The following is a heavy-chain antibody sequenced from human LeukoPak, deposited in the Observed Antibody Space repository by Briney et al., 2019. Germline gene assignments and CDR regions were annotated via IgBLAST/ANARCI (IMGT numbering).Heavy chain of an antibody. V-gene: IGHV3-21*01. Sequence: GGSLRLSCAACGFTFSSYSMNWVRQAPGQGLEWVSSITHSTTYMYYADSVKGRFTISRDNAKKSLYLQMNSLRAEDTAVYYCATASYFYGSGSYGSIWGQGTLVTVSS. CDR3: ATASYFYGSGSYGSI. J-gene: IGHJ4*02. D-gene: IGHD3-10*01. CDR2: ITHSTTYM. CDR1: GFTFSSYS.